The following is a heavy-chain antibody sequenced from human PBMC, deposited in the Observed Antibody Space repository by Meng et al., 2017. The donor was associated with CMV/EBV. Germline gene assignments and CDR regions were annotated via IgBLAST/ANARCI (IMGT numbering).Heavy chain of an antibody. CDR2: INHSGST. J-gene: IGHJ6*02. CDR3: ARSPTYYYYGMDV. CDR1: GESFSGYY. V-gene: IGHV4-34*01. Sequence: GSLRLSCAVYGESFSGYYWSWIRQPPGKGLEWIGEINHSGSTNYNPSLKSRVTISVDTSKNQFSLKLSSVTAADTAVYYCARSPTYYYYGMDVWGQGTTVTV. D-gene: IGHD4-11*01.